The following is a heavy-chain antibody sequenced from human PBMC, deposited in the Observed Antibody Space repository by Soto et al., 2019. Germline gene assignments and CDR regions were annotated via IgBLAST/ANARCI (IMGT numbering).Heavy chain of an antibody. D-gene: IGHD3-9*01. Sequence: SETLSLTCTVSGASISSSTYYWAWIRQPPGKGLEWIGSIYYSGSTYYNPSLKSRVTISVDTSKNQFSLKLSSVTAADTAVYYCARHETYYDISTGYYPYWYFDLWGRGTLVTVSS. V-gene: IGHV4-39*01. CDR3: ARHETYYDISTGYYPYWYFDL. J-gene: IGHJ2*01. CDR2: IYYSGST. CDR1: GASISSSTYY.